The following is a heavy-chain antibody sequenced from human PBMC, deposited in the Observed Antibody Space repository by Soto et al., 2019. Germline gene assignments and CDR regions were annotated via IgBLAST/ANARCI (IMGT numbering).Heavy chain of an antibody. CDR1: GYSFSSYT. CDR2: ISAYNGVT. Sequence: QVQMVQSGAEVKKPGASVKVSCKASGYSFSSYTFTWVRQAPGQGLEWMGWISAYNGVTNYAQKFQGRVTMTADTSTNTAYMELRSLRSDDTAVYYCAIAYEYLDYSPPIDHYYGMDVWGQGTTVTVSS. J-gene: IGHJ6*02. CDR3: AIAYEYLDYSPPIDHYYGMDV. V-gene: IGHV1-18*01. D-gene: IGHD4-4*01.